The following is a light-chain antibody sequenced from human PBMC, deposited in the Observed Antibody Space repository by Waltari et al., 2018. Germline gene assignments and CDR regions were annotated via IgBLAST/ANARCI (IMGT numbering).Light chain of an antibody. V-gene: IGLV1-44*01. J-gene: IGLJ2*01. CDR2: ENN. CDR3: EAWDNSLNGIL. Sequence: QSVLTQPPSVSGYPGQRVTISCTGSSSNIGGYDVHWYQQLPGTAPKLLIFENNKRPSGVSYRCSGSKSATSASLTITGLQSEDEAEYYCEAWDNSLNGILFGGGTRLTVL. CDR1: SSNIGGYD.